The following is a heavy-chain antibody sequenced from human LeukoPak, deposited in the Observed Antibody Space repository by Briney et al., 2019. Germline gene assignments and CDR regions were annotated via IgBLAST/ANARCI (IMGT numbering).Heavy chain of an antibody. D-gene: IGHD6-13*01. Sequence: GRSLRLSCAASGFTFSSYAMHWVRQAPGKGLEWVAVISSDGSNKYYADSMKGRFTISRGNSKNTLYLQMNSLRAEDTAVYYCARDPLSSSSFDLWGQGTLVTVSS. CDR3: ARDPLSSSSFDL. J-gene: IGHJ4*02. CDR2: ISSDGSNK. CDR1: GFTFSSYA. V-gene: IGHV3-30*04.